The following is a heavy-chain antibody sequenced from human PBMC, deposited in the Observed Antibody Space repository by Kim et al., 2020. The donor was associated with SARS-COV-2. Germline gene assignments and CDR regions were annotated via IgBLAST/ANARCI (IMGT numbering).Heavy chain of an antibody. J-gene: IGHJ4*02. CDR2: IYSGGST. CDR3: ATDLLGYGHDY. D-gene: IGHD4-17*01. Sequence: GGSLRLSCAASGFTVSSNYMSWVRQAPGKGLEWVSVIYSGGSTYYADSVKGRFTIFRDNSKNTLLLQMISLRAEDTAVYYCATDLLGYGHDYWGQGTLVT. V-gene: IGHV3-66*01. CDR1: GFTVSSNY.